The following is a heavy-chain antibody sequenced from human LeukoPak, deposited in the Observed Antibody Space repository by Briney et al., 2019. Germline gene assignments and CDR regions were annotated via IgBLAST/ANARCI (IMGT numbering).Heavy chain of an antibody. D-gene: IGHD1-14*01. CDR1: GGSITTSNYY. CDR3: ARLGTWRQPSSF. Sequence: SETLSLTCTVSGGSITTSNYYWGWIRQPPGKWLEWIGNIYYSGNTSYNPSLKSRVTIFVDTSKSQFSLKLSSVTAADTAVYYCARLGTWRQPSSFWGQGTLVSVSA. V-gene: IGHV4-39*01. J-gene: IGHJ4*02. CDR2: IYYSGNT.